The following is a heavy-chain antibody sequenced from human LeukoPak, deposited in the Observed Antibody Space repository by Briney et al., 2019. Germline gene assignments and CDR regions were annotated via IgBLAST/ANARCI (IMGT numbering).Heavy chain of an antibody. J-gene: IGHJ4*02. Sequence: PSETLSLTCTVSGGSISRGDYYWTWIRQHPGKGLEWIGDIYYRGSTYYNPSLKSRITITVDTSKNQFSLKLTSVTAADTAVYYCASRGRLSGREYWGQGTLVTVSS. V-gene: IGHV4-31*03. D-gene: IGHD3-10*01. CDR2: IYYRGST. CDR3: ASRGRLSGREY. CDR1: GGSISRGDYY.